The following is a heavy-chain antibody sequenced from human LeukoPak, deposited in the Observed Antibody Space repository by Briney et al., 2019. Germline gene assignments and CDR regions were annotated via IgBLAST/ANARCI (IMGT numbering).Heavy chain of an antibody. CDR1: GFTFSSYA. CDR2: ILYDGSNK. V-gene: IGHV3-30-3*01. Sequence: PGGSLRLSCAASGFTFSSYAMHWVRQAPGKGLEWVAVILYDGSNKYYADSVKGRFTISRDNSENTLYLQMNSLRAEDTAVYYCARDKSWFLYYFDYWGQGTLVTVSS. J-gene: IGHJ4*02. D-gene: IGHD3-10*01. CDR3: ARDKSWFLYYFDY.